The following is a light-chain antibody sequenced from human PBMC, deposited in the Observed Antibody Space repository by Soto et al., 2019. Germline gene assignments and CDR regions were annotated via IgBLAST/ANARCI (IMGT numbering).Light chain of an antibody. V-gene: IGKV3-11*01. CDR1: QSVSSY. CDR2: DAS. J-gene: IGKJ5*01. Sequence: EIVLTQSPATLSLSPGERATLSCRASQSVSSYLAWYQQKPGQAPRLLIYDASNRATGIPARFSGSGSGTDFTLTISSLEPEEFAVYYCQQRSNWPPRITFGQGTLLEIK. CDR3: QQRSNWPPRIT.